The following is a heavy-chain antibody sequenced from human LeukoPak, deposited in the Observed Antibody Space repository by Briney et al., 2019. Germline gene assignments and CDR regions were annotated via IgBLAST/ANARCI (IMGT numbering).Heavy chain of an antibody. CDR1: GYTFTSYG. CDR3: ARTMSKEDIVLRGHYMDV. J-gene: IGHJ6*03. D-gene: IGHD2-8*01. V-gene: IGHV1-18*01. Sequence: ASVKVSCKASGYTFTSYGISWVRQAPGQGLEWMGWISAYNGNTNYAQKLQGRVTMTTDTSTSTAYMELRSLRSDDTAVYYCARTMSKEDIVLRGHYMDVWGKGTTVTVSS. CDR2: ISAYNGNT.